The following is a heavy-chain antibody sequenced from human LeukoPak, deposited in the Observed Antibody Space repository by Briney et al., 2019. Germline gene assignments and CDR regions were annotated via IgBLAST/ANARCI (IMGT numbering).Heavy chain of an antibody. CDR2: INPNSGST. CDR3: ARYCSGGSCYPFDY. CDR1: GYTFTGYY. V-gene: IGHV1-2*02. J-gene: IGHJ4*02. D-gene: IGHD2-15*01. Sequence: ASVKVSCKASGYTFTGYYIHWVRQAPGQGLEWMGWINPNSGSTKYARKFQDRVTMTRDTSITTAYMELSRLRSNDTAVYYCARYCSGGSCYPFDYWGQGTLVTVSS.